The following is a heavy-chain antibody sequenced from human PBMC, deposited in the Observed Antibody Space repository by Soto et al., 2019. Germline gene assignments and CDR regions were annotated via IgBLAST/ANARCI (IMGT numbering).Heavy chain of an antibody. J-gene: IGHJ4*02. CDR1: CGSISSYY. CDR3: ARALWSGIHYYFDY. V-gene: IGHV4-59*01. Sequence: PSETLSLTCTVSCGSISSYYWSWIRQPPGKGLEWIGYIYYSGSTNYNPSLKSRVTISVDTSKNQFSLKLSSVTAADTAVYYCARALWSGIHYYFDYWGQGTLVTVSS. D-gene: IGHD6-13*01. CDR2: IYYSGST.